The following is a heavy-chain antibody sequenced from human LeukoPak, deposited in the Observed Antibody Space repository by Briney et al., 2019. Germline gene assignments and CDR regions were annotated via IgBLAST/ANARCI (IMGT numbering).Heavy chain of an antibody. CDR3: ARDTPASGWLFY. CDR1: GFSFNNYR. J-gene: IGHJ4*02. D-gene: IGHD6-19*01. V-gene: IGHV3-21*01. Sequence: GGSLRLSCAASGFSFNNYRMSWVRQAPGKGLEWVSTISSSSSFIHYADSVKGRFAVSRDNAKNSLYLQMSSLRAEDTAIYYCARDTPASGWLFYWGQGALVTVSS. CDR2: ISSSSSFI.